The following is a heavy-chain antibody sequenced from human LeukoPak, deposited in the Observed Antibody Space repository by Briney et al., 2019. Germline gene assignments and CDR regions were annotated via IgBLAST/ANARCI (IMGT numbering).Heavy chain of an antibody. CDR1: GVTFSSYA. V-gene: IGHV3-23*01. Sequence: GGTLRLSCAASGVTFSSYAMSWVRQAPGKGLEWVSFISDGGGSTYYAGSVKGRFTISRDNSKNTLYLQMNSLRGDDTAVYSCAKRAASASYYFDYWGQGTLVTVSS. CDR2: ISDGGGST. J-gene: IGHJ4*02. CDR3: AKRAASASYYFDY. D-gene: IGHD6-25*01.